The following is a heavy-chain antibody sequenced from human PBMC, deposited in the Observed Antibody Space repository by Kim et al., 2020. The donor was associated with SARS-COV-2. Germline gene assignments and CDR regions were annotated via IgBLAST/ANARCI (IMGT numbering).Heavy chain of an antibody. CDR1: GFTFGDYA. Sequence: GGSLRLSCAASGFTFGDYAMHWVRQAPGKGLEWVSGISWNSGSIGYADSVKGRFTISRDNAKNSLYLQMNSLRAEDTALYYCAKGGSYYEWDFDYWGQGTLVTVSS. CDR2: ISWNSGSI. D-gene: IGHD3-10*01. CDR3: AKGGSYYEWDFDY. J-gene: IGHJ4*02. V-gene: IGHV3-9*01.